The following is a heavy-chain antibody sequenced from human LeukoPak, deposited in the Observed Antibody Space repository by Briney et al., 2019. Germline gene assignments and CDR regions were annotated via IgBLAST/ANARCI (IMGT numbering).Heavy chain of an antibody. Sequence: ASVKVSCKSSGYTFPSFFRRWVRQAPGQGLEWMGWISPYNGNTNYVQKLQGRVTMTTDTSTTTAYLELRSLRSDDTAVYYCARYRGLRWCPDYWRQGTLVTVSS. D-gene: IGHD4-23*01. V-gene: IGHV1-18*01. CDR1: GYTFPSFF. CDR2: ISPYNGNT. CDR3: ARYRGLRWCPDY. J-gene: IGHJ4*02.